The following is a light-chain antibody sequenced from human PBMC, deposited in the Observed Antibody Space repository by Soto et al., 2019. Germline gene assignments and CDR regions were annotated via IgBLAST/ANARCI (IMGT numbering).Light chain of an antibody. CDR1: QSVSSN. CDR2: GTS. CDR3: QQYNNWPPEGT. V-gene: IGKV3-15*01. Sequence: EVVMTQSPATLSVSPGERATLSCRASQSVSSNLAWYQHKPGQAPRLLIYGTSNRAAGVPARFSGSGSGTEFTLTFSSLQSEDFAVYYCQQYNNWPPEGTFGQGTKLEIK. J-gene: IGKJ2*01.